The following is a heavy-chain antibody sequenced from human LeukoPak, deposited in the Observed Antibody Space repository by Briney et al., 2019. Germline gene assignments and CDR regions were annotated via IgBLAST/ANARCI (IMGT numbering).Heavy chain of an antibody. CDR2: ISGSGDST. CDR3: ARSLRVRGVPDYMDV. J-gene: IGHJ6*03. V-gene: IGHV3-23*01. D-gene: IGHD3-10*01. Sequence: GGSLRLSCAASGFTFNSYAMTWVRQAPAKGLEWVSAISGSGDSTYYADSVRGRFTISRDNSKNTLYLQMNSLRAEDTAVYYCARSLRVRGVPDYMDVWGKGTTVTISS. CDR1: GFTFNSYA.